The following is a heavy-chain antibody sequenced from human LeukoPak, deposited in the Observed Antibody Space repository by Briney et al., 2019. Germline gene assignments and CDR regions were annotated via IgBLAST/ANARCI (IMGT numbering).Heavy chain of an antibody. CDR3: AAASTLTGAPYFDY. CDR1: GFTFTSSA. V-gene: IGHV1-58*01. J-gene: IGHJ4*02. CDR2: IVVGSGNT. Sequence: ASVKVSCKASGFTFTSSAVQWGRQARGQRLEWIGWIVVGSGNTNYAQKFQERVTITRDMSTSTAYMELSSLRSEDTAVYYCAAASTLTGAPYFDYWGQGTLVTVSS. D-gene: IGHD1-14*01.